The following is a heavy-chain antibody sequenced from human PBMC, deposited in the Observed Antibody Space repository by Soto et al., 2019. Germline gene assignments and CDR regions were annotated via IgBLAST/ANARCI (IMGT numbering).Heavy chain of an antibody. CDR2: IYYSGST. CDR1: GGSISSGGYY. CDR3: ARDYPISIAAAGYGMDV. D-gene: IGHD6-13*01. V-gene: IGHV4-31*03. Sequence: SSETLSLTCTVSGGSISSGGYYWSWIRQHPGKGLEWIGYIYYSGSTYYNPSLKSRVTISVDTSKNQFSLKLSSVTAADTAVYYCARDYPISIAAAGYGMDVWGQGTTVTVSS. J-gene: IGHJ6*02.